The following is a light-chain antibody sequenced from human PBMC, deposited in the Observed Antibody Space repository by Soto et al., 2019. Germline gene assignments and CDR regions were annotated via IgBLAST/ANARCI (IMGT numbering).Light chain of an antibody. CDR1: RSNVGNNA. CDR2: LDD. J-gene: IGLJ2*01. Sequence: QSVLTQPPSVSEAPRQRVTISCSGSRSNVGNNAVNWYQQLPGKAPKLLIYLDDLLPSGVSDRFSGSKSGTSASLAISGLQSEDEADYYCAAWDDSLNGPVFGGGTKVTVL. CDR3: AAWDDSLNGPV. V-gene: IGLV1-36*01.